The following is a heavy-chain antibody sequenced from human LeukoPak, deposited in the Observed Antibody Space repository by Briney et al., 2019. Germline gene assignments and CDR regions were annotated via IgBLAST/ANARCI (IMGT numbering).Heavy chain of an antibody. CDR1: GFTFSSHW. CDR2: ISGDGSST. CDR3: ASRDYFDY. V-gene: IGHV3-74*01. J-gene: IGHJ4*02. Sequence: GGSLRLSCAASGFTFSSHWMYWVRQAPGKGLVWVSRISGDGSSTSYADSVKGRFTISRDNAKNSLYLQMNSLRDEDTAVYYCASRDYFDYWGQGTLVTVSS.